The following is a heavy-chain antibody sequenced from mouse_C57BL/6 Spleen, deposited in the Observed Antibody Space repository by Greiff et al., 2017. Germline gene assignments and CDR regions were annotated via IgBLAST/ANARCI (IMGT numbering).Heavy chain of an antibody. Sequence: EVKLVESGPGLVKPSQSLSLTCSVTGYSITSGYYWNWIRQFPGNKLEWMGYISYDGSNNYNPSLKNRISITRDTSKNQFFLKLNSVTTEDTATYYCARDGSSHWYFDVWGTGTTVTVSS. CDR1: GYSITSGYY. CDR2: ISYDGSN. D-gene: IGHD1-1*01. J-gene: IGHJ1*03. V-gene: IGHV3-6*01. CDR3: ARDGSSHWYFDV.